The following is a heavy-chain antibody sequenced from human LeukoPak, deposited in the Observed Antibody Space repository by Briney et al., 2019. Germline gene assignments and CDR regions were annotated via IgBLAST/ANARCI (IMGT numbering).Heavy chain of an antibody. V-gene: IGHV3-7*03. CDR3: AREDSGSYYNFYYFYMDV. CDR1: GFTISSPW. J-gene: IGHJ6*03. CDR2: IKRDGSLL. Sequence: PGGSLGLSCEGSGFTISSPWMNWVRQAPGKGLEWVANIKRDGSLLYYVDSVKGRFTISRDNAKNSMYLQMNSLRAEDTAVYYCAREDSGSYYNFYYFYMDVWGKGTTVTISS. D-gene: IGHD3-10*01.